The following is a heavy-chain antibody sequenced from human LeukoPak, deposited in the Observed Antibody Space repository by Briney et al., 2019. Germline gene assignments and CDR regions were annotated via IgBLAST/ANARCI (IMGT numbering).Heavy chain of an antibody. CDR1: GFTFSSYG. CDR3: AKMVGYYDSSANWYFDL. V-gene: IGHV3-30*18. D-gene: IGHD3-22*01. J-gene: IGHJ2*01. CDR2: ISYDGSNK. Sequence: GGSLRLSCAASGFTFSSYGMHWVRQAPGKGLEWVAIISYDGSNKYYADSVKGRFTISRDNSKNTLYLQMNSLRAEDTAVYYCAKMVGYYDSSANWYFDLWGRGTLITVSS.